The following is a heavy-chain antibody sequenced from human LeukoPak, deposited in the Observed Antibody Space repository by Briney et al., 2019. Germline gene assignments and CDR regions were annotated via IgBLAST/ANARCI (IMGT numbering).Heavy chain of an antibody. CDR2: IYYSGST. V-gene: IGHV4-59*08. Sequence: SETLSLTCTVSGGSISSYYWSWIRQPPGKGLEWLGYIYYSGSTNYNPSLKSRVTISVDTSKNQFSLKLSSVTAADTAVYYCARILQDGALIFDYWGQGTLVTVSS. CDR1: GGSISSYY. CDR3: ARILQDGALIFDY. D-gene: IGHD4-11*01. J-gene: IGHJ4*02.